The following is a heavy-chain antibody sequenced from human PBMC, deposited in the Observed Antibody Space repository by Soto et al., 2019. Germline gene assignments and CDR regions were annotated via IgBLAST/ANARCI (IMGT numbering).Heavy chain of an antibody. D-gene: IGHD3-10*01. CDR3: ARFTGFGGPAAMDV. CDR2: IYFTGRT. V-gene: IGHV4-59*12. Sequence: ASETLSLTCTISGGSFSTFSWAWVRQPPGRGLEWLGYIYFTGRTNYHPSLKSRVTILMDTSKNQFSLDLTSVTAADTANYYCARFTGFGGPAAMDVWGPGTTVTVSS. CDR1: GGSFSTFS. J-gene: IGHJ6*02.